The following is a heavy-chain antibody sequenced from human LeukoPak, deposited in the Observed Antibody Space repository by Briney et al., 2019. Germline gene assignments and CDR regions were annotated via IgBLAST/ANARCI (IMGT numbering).Heavy chain of an antibody. D-gene: IGHD2-15*01. J-gene: IGHJ3*02. CDR2: FYHSGST. Sequence: SENLSLTCTVSGYSISSGYYWGWIRQPPGKGLEWIGSFYHSGSTYYNPSLKSRVTISVDTSKNQFSLKLSSVTAADTAVYYCALGYCSGNNCSRQRPRDAFDIWGQGTMVTVSS. CDR3: ALGYCSGNNCSRQRPRDAFDI. CDR1: GYSISSGYY. V-gene: IGHV4-38-2*02.